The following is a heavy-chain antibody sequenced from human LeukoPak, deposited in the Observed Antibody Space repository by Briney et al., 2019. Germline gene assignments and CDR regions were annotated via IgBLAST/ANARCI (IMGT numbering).Heavy chain of an antibody. J-gene: IGHJ6*02. V-gene: IGHV3-7*04. CDR2: IKPDGSEK. Sequence: GGSLRLSCAASGFTFSSYWMSSVRQAPGKGLEWVANIKPDGSEKYYVDSLRGRFTISRDNAENSLFLQMNSLRAEDTAVYYCARAAVAGPGDVWGQGTTVTVSS. CDR1: GFTFSSYW. D-gene: IGHD6-19*01. CDR3: ARAAVAGPGDV.